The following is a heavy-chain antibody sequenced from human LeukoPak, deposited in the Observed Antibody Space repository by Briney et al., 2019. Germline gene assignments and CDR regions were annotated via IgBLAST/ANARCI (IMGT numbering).Heavy chain of an antibody. V-gene: IGHV3-74*01. CDR3: ARVDTPTV. CDR2: INTDGSST. Sequence: PGGSLRLSCTASGFTFSNYWMHWVRQAPGKGLVWVSRINTDGSSTSYEDSVKGRFTISRDNAKNTLYLQMNRLRSEDTALYYCARVDTPTVWGQGALVTVSS. D-gene: IGHD4-17*01. J-gene: IGHJ4*02. CDR1: GFTFSNYW.